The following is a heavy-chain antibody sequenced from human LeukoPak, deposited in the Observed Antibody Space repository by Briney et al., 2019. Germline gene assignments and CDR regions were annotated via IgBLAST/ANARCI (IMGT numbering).Heavy chain of an antibody. CDR1: GFTFSSYS. D-gene: IGHD5-12*01. V-gene: IGHV3-48*02. Sequence: GGSLRLSCAASGFTFSSYSMNWVRQAPGQGLEWVSYISTTSSSIYYADSVKGRFTISRDNARDSLYLQMDSLRDEETAVYYCARDRGVSGRSGYDDYWGRGTLVTVSS. J-gene: IGHJ4*02. CDR2: ISTTSSSI. CDR3: ARDRGVSGRSGYDDY.